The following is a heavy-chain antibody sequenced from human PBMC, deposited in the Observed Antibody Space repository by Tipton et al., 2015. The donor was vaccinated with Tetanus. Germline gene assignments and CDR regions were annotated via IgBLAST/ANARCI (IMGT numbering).Heavy chain of an antibody. CDR3: ARVGLVMAARRRNWFDP. V-gene: IGHV4-59*12. Sequence: LRLSCTVSGGSMSTYYWNWIRQSPGEGLEWIGYVYDSGSTNYNSSLKSRVTISIDTSKNQFFLELTSVTAADTAVYYCARVGLVMAARRRNWFDPWGQGTLVTVSS. D-gene: IGHD6-6*01. CDR1: GGSMSTYY. CDR2: VYDSGST. J-gene: IGHJ5*02.